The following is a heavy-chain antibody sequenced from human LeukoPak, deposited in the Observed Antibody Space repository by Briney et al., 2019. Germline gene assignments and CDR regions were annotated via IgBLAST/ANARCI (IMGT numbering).Heavy chain of an antibody. CDR2: ISYDGSNK. V-gene: IGHV3-30-3*01. Sequence: GGSLRLSCAASGFTFSSYAMHWVRQAPGKGLEWAAVISYDGSNKYYADSVKGRFTISRDNSKNTLYLQMNSLRAEDTAVYYCARDQSMYSSGWYPLDYWGQGTLVTVSS. CDR1: GFTFSSYA. J-gene: IGHJ4*02. D-gene: IGHD6-19*01. CDR3: ARDQSMYSSGWYPLDY.